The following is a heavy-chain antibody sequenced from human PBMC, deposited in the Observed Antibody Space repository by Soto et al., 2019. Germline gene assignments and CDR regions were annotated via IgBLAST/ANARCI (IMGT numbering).Heavy chain of an antibody. Sequence: GESLKISCAASGFTFDDYTMHWVRQAPGKGLEWVSLISWDGGSTYYADSVKGRFTISRDNSKNPLYLQMNSLRTEDTALYYCAKDNGGNYYYYYGMDVWGQGTTVTVSS. J-gene: IGHJ6*02. CDR3: AKDNGGNYYYYYGMDV. D-gene: IGHD2-15*01. CDR1: GFTFDDYT. V-gene: IGHV3-43*01. CDR2: ISWDGGST.